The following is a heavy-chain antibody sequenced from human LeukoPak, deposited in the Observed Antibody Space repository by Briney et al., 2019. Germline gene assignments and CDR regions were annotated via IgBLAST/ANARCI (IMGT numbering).Heavy chain of an antibody. Sequence: PGGSLRLSCTASGFTFSNYGMHWVRQAPGKGLEWVAFIRYDESNKYYADSVKGRFTISRGNAKNSLYLQMNSLRAEDTAVYYCARVTEIDTAIDYWGQGTLVTVSS. CDR3: ARVTEIDTAIDY. CDR1: GFTFSNYG. CDR2: IRYDESNK. D-gene: IGHD3-9*01. J-gene: IGHJ4*02. V-gene: IGHV3-30*02.